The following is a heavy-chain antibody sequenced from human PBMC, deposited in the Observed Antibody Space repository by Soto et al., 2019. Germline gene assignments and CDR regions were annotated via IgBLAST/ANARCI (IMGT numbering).Heavy chain of an antibody. J-gene: IGHJ4*02. CDR1: GYTFTGYY. V-gene: IGHV1-2*04. CDR3: ARCARRYYDTSGYYFFDY. D-gene: IGHD3-22*01. CDR2: INPNSGGT. Sequence: ASVKVSCKASGYTFTGYYMHWVRQAPGQGLEWMGWINPNSGGTNYAQKFQGWVTMTRDTSVSTAYMELSRLRSDDTAVYYCARCARRYYDTSGYYFFDYWGQGTLVTVPS.